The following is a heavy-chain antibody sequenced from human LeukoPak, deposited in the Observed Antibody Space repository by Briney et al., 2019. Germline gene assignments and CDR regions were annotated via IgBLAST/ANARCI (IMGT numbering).Heavy chain of an antibody. Sequence: SVKVSCKASGGTFSSYAISWVRQAPGQGLEWMGGIIPIFGTANYAQKFQGRVTITADESTSTAYMELSSLRSEDTAVYYCARDRYCGGDCYHFDYWGQGTLVTVSS. CDR2: IIPIFGTA. D-gene: IGHD2-21*02. CDR3: ARDRYCGGDCYHFDY. J-gene: IGHJ4*02. V-gene: IGHV1-69*13. CDR1: GGTFSSYA.